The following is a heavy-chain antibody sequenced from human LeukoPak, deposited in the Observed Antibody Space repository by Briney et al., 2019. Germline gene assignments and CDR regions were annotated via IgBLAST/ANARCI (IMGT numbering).Heavy chain of an antibody. V-gene: IGHV3-30*03. D-gene: IGHD6-19*01. CDR3: AVGLAVAGAFDY. J-gene: IGHJ4*02. CDR2: ISYDGSNK. Sequence: GGSLRLSCAASGFTFSSYGMHWVRQAPGKGLEWVAVISYDGSNKYYADSVKGRFTFSRDNSKNALYLQMNSLRAEDTAVYYCAVGLAVAGAFDYWGQGALVTVSS. CDR1: GFTFSSYG.